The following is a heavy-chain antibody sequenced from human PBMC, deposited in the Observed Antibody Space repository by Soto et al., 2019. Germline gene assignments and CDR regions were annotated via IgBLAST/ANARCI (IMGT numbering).Heavy chain of an antibody. J-gene: IGHJ5*02. V-gene: IGHV4-4*07. CDR1: GISIDNYY. CDR3: VRDVGGSGWFAP. CDR2: IYSSGTT. Sequence: SETLSLTCTVSGISIDNYYSSWIRQSAGKGLEWIGRIYSSGTTNYNPSLKSRVTMSVDMSKSQFSLNVRSVTAADTAVYHCVRDVGGSGWFAPWGQGTLVTVSS.